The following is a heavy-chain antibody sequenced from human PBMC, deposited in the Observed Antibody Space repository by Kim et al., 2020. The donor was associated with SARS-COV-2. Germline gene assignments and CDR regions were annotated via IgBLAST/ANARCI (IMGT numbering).Heavy chain of an antibody. V-gene: IGHV3-13*01. J-gene: IGHJ6*02. Sequence: GSMKGRITISRENAKNSLYLQMNSLRAGDTAVYYCARAEKSYYYYYGMDVWGQGTTVTVSS. CDR3: ARAEKSYYYYYGMDV.